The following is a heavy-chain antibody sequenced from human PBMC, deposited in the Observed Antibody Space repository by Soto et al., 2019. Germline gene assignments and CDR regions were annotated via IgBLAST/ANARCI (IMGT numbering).Heavy chain of an antibody. CDR3: ARDSGCSSTSCYWYYYYGTDV. CDR2: INSDGSST. V-gene: IGHV3-74*01. J-gene: IGHJ6*02. CDR1: GFTFSSYW. Sequence: PGGSLRLSCAASGFTFSSYWMHWVRQAPGKGLVWVSRINSDGSSTSYADSVKGRFTISRDNAKNTLYLQMNSLRAEDTAVYYCARDSGCSSTSCYWYYYYGTDVWGQGTTVTVSS. D-gene: IGHD2-2*01.